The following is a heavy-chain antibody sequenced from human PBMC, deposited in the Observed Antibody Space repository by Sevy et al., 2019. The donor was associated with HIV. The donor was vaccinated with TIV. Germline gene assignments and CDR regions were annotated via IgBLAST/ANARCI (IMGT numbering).Heavy chain of an antibody. CDR3: ARDPGRRIRVPAEYFQH. CDR1: GFTFSSYA. CDR2: ISYDGSNK. J-gene: IGHJ1*01. D-gene: IGHD3-10*01. Sequence: GGSLRLSCAASGFTFSSYAMHWVRQAPGKGLEWVAVISYDGSNKYYADSVKGRFTISRDNSKNTLYLQMNSLRAEDTAVYYCARDPGRRIRVPAEYFQHWGQGTLVTVSS. V-gene: IGHV3-30-3*01.